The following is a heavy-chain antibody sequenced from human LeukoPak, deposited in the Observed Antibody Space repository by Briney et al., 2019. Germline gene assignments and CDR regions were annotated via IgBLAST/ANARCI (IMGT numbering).Heavy chain of an antibody. CDR3: AKSTLGSSWFDY. CDR1: GFTFSSYG. D-gene: IGHD6-13*01. J-gene: IGHJ4*02. Sequence: QTGGSLRLSCAASGFTFSSYGMHWARQAPGKGLEWVAVISYDGSNKYYADSVKGRFTISRDNSKNTLYLQMNSLRAEDTAVYYCAKSTLGSSWFDYWDQGTLVTVSS. CDR2: ISYDGSNK. V-gene: IGHV3-30*18.